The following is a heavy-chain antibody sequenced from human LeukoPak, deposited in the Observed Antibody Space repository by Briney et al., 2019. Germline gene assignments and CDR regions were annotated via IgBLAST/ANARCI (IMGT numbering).Heavy chain of an antibody. CDR1: GFAFSSYW. CDR3: AREPVVGYDFWSGYYTGEDDY. D-gene: IGHD3-3*01. V-gene: IGHV3-7*01. Sequence: GGSLRLSCAASGFAFSSYWMSWVRQAPGKGLEWVANIKQDGSEKYYVDSVKGLFTISRDNAKNSLYLQMNSLRAEDTAVYYCAREPVVGYDFWSGYYTGEDDYWGQGTLVTVSS. J-gene: IGHJ4*02. CDR2: IKQDGSEK.